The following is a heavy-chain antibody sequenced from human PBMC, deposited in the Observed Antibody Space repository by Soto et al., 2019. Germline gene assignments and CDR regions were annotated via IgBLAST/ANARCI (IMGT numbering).Heavy chain of an antibody. V-gene: IGHV4-30-4*01. CDR1: GGSISSGDYY. CDR3: ARAIPLLGTYCGGDCPNIDAFDI. Sequence: SETLSLTCTVSGGSISSGDYYWSWIRQPPGKGLEWIGYIYYSGSTYYNPSLKSRVTISVDTAKNQFSLKLSSVTAADTAVYYCARAIPLLGTYCGGDCPNIDAFDIWGQGTMVTVSS. CDR2: IYYSGST. D-gene: IGHD2-21*02. J-gene: IGHJ3*02.